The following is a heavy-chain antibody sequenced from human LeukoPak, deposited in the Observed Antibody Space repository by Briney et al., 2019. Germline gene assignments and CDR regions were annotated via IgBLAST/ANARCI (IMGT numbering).Heavy chain of an antibody. CDR3: ARARDGSGWCYFDY. V-gene: IGHV1-8*01. J-gene: IGHJ4*02. CDR1: GYTFTSYD. Sequence: ASVKVSCKASGYTFTSYDINWVRQATGQGLEWMGWMNPNSGNTGYAQKFQGRVTMTRNTSISTAYMELSSLRSEDTAVYYCARARDGSGWCYFDYWGQGTLVTVSS. CDR2: MNPNSGNT. D-gene: IGHD6-19*01.